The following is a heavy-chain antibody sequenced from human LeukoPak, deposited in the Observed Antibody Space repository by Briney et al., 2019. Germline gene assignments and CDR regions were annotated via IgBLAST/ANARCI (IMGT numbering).Heavy chain of an antibody. CDR1: GFTFDDYA. J-gene: IGHJ4*02. V-gene: IGHV3-9*01. D-gene: IGHD6-13*01. CDR3: AGGGIAPF. Sequence: PGGSLRLSCAASGFTFDDYAMHWVRHAPGKGLEWVSGISWNSGSIGYADSVKGRFTISRDNAKNSLYLQMNSLRAEDTALYSCAGGGIAPFWGQGTQVTVSS. CDR2: ISWNSGSI.